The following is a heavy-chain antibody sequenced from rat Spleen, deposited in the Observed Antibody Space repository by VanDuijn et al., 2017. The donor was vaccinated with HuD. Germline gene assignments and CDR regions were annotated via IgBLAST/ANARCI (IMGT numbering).Heavy chain of an antibody. J-gene: IGHJ4*01. V-gene: IGHV2-43*01. D-gene: IGHD1-12*03. CDR1: GFSLTNYH. CDR2: IWTGGAT. Sequence: QVQLKESGPGLVQPSQTLSLTCTVSGFSLTNYHVSWVRQPPGKGLEWMGVIWTGGATADNSLLKSRLSISRDISKSQVFLKMNSLETEDTATYYGARDRGITMMVPLMDAWGQGASVTVSS. CDR3: ARDRGITMMVPLMDA.